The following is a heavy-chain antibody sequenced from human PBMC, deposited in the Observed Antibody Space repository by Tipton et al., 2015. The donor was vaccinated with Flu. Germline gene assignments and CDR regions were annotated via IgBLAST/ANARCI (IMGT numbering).Heavy chain of an antibody. CDR3: ARLDYYDSSGYAIDY. D-gene: IGHD3-22*01. V-gene: IGHV4-59*08. Sequence: TLSLTCTVSGGSISSYYWSWIRQPPGKGLEWIGYIYYSGSTNYNPSLKSRVTISVDTSKNQFSLKLSSVTAADTAVYYCARLDYYDSSGYAIDYWGQGTLITVSS. J-gene: IGHJ4*02. CDR1: GGSISSYY. CDR2: IYYSGST.